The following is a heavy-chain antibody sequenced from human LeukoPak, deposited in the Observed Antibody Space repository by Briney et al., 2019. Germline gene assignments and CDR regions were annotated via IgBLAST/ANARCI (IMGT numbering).Heavy chain of an antibody. Sequence: GSLRLSCTASGFTFGDYAMSWVRQAPGKGLEWVGFIRSKAYGGTTEYAASVKGRFTISRDDSKSIAYLQMNSLKTEDTAVYYCTPEGYRFDYWGQGTLVTVSS. CDR2: IRSKAYGGTT. D-gene: IGHD5-18*01. CDR3: TPEGYRFDY. J-gene: IGHJ4*02. CDR1: GFTFGDYA. V-gene: IGHV3-49*04.